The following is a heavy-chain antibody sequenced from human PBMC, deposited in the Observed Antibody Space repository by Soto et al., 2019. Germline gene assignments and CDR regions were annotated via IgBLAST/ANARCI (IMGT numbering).Heavy chain of an antibody. CDR1: GLTFSSSW. CDR3: ARDLGYQTLDY. CDR2: IKEDGSEE. V-gene: IGHV3-7*01. Sequence: EVQLVESGGGLVQPGGSLRLSCAASGLTFSSSWMSWDRQAPGKGLQWVANIKEDGSEEYYLDSVKGRFTISRDNAKNSLYLQMNSLTVEDTAVYYCARDLGYQTLDYWGQGTLVTVSS. J-gene: IGHJ4*02. D-gene: IGHD6-25*01.